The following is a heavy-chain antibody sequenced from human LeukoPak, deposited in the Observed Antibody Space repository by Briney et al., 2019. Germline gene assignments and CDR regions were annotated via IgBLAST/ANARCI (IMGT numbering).Heavy chain of an antibody. Sequence: GGSLRLSCSASGFTFSAYAMHWVRQAPGKRLEYVSAISPDGTSTYYADSVRGRFSISRDNSKNTLYLQMSSLRAEDTAVYYCAKPPDWYCSSPSCHFAAPFDYWGQGTLVTVSS. V-gene: IGHV3-64D*06. D-gene: IGHD2-2*01. CDR3: AKPPDWYCSSPSCHFAAPFDY. CDR1: GFTFSAYA. CDR2: ISPDGTST. J-gene: IGHJ4*02.